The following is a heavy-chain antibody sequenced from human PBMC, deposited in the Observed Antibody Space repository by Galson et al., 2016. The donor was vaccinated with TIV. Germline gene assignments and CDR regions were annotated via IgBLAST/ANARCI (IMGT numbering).Heavy chain of an antibody. CDR2: IHWSSSTT. Sequence: SLRLSCAASGFTFDAYAMHWVRQAPGKGLEWVSGIHWSSSTTGYADSVKGRFTISRDNAKNTVYLQMNSLRPEDTAVYYCASGVVAHTYYFYGMDVWGQGTTVTVSS. J-gene: IGHJ6*02. CDR1: GFTFDAYA. D-gene: IGHD2-15*01. CDR3: ASGVVAHTYYFYGMDV. V-gene: IGHV3-9*01.